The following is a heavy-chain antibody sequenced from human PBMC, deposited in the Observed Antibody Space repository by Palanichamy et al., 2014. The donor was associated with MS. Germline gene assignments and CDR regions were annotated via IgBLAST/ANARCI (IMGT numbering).Heavy chain of an antibody. V-gene: IGHV1-3*01. J-gene: IGHJ4*02. CDR1: GYTFTDYA. D-gene: IGHD3-3*01. CDR2: INAGNGNT. CDR3: ARGLWSSSRVGYYFDN. Sequence: QVQLVQSGAEVKKPGASVKVSCKASGYTFTDYAMNWVRQAPGQRLEWMGWINAGNGNTKYSQKSQGRVTLTRDTSASTAYMELSSLTSEDTAVYYCARGLWSSSRVGYYFDNWGQGTLVTVSS.